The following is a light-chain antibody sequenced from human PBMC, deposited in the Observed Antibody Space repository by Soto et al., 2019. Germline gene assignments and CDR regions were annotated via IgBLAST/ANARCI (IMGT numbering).Light chain of an antibody. CDR2: GAS. CDR1: ESVSIS. J-gene: IGKJ1*01. CDR3: QQYSSWVWT. Sequence: EIVMTQSPATLSVSPGESVTLSCRTSESVSISLAWYQQKPGQAPGLLIYGASNRATGIPARFSGSGSGTEFTLTISSLQSEDFGFHYCQQYSSWVWTFGQGTKVDI. V-gene: IGKV3-15*01.